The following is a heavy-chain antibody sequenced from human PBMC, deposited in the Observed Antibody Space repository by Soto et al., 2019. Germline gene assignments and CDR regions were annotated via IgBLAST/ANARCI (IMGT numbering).Heavy chain of an antibody. D-gene: IGHD1-26*01. V-gene: IGHV4-39*01. J-gene: IGHJ4*02. CDR3: ARRRIVVTTNFDY. Sequence: SETLSLTCNVSGGSISSSSYYWGWIRQPPGKGLEWIGHIFHTGITYYNPSLKSRVTISVDTSKNQFSLKLSFVTATDTAVYYCARRRIVVTTNFDYWGQGTLVTVSS. CDR1: GGSISSSSYY. CDR2: IFHTGIT.